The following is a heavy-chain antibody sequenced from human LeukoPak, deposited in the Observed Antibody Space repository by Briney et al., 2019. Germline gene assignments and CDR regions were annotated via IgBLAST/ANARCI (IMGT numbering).Heavy chain of an antibody. V-gene: IGHV1-8*01. Sequence: GASVKVSCKASGYTFISYDINWVRQATGQGLEWMGWMNPNSGNTDYAEKFQGRVTMTSNTSISTAYMELSSLRSDDTAVYYCARGGAGFGYYYGTEVWGKGTTVTVSS. D-gene: IGHD3-16*01. CDR3: ARGGAGFGYYYGTEV. CDR1: GYTFISYD. J-gene: IGHJ6*04. CDR2: MNPNSGNT.